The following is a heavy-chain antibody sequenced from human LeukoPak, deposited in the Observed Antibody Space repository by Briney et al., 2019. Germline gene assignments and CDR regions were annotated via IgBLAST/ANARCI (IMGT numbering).Heavy chain of an antibody. CDR3: PRPSSLRFLEWATSPDSYYMDV. Sequence: GGSLRLSCAASGFTFSGSAMHWVRQAPGKGLEWVGRIRRKANSYATAYAASVKGRLTITRDDSKNTAYLQMNSLKTEDTAVYYCPRPSSLRFLEWATSPDSYYMDVWGKGTTVTVSS. CDR1: GFTFSGSA. J-gene: IGHJ6*03. V-gene: IGHV3-73*01. D-gene: IGHD3-3*01. CDR2: IRRKANSYAT.